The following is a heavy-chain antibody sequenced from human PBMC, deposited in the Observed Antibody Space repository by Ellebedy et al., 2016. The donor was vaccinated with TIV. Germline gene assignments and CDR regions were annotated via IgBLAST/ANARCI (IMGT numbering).Heavy chain of an antibody. D-gene: IGHD4-17*01. J-gene: IGHJ5*02. Sequence: GGSLRLSCAASGFRFRSYWMSWVRQAPGKGLAWVANIYQDGSAQYYVDSVKGRFTISRDNAKNSLFLQMNSLRVEDTAVYYCARRRSYGDYAVQVNSWFDRWGRGTLVTVAS. CDR1: GFRFRSYW. V-gene: IGHV3-7*01. CDR2: IYQDGSAQ. CDR3: ARRRSYGDYAVQVNSWFDR.